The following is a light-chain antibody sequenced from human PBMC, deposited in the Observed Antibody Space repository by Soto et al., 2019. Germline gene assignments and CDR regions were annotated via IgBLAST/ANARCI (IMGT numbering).Light chain of an antibody. J-gene: IGLJ1*01. CDR2: DVS. CDR3: TSYTGSSTPFV. V-gene: IGLV2-14*01. CDR1: SSDVGGYNY. Sequence: QSALTQPASVSGSPGQSITISCTGTSSDVGGYNYVSWYQQHPGTAPKLMIYDVSDRPSGISNRFSGSKCGNTASLTISGLQAEDEADYYCTSYTGSSTPFVFGTGTKLTVL.